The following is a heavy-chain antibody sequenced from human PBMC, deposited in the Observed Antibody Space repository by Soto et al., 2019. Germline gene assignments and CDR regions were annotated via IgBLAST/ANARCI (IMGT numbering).Heavy chain of an antibody. Sequence: SETLSLTCAVSGGSLSSTHWWSWVRQPPRKGLEWIGEIYHTGATNYNPSLQSRVTISVDKSNNQFSLNLSSVTAADTAVYYCARDPYYYDSGDKGGFDPWGQGTLVTVSS. CDR2: IYHTGAT. J-gene: IGHJ5*02. CDR3: ARDPYYYDSGDKGGFDP. CDR1: GGSLSSTHW. D-gene: IGHD3-10*01. V-gene: IGHV4-4*02.